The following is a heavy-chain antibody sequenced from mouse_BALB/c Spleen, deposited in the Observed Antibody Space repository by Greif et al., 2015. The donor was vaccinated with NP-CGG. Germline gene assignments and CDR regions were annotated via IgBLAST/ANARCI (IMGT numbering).Heavy chain of an antibody. D-gene: IGHD4-1*01. Sequence: VQPQESGPELVKPGASVKISCKASGYTFTDYYINWVKQKPGQGLEWIGWIYPGSGNTKYNEKFKGKATLTVDTSSSTAYMQFSSLTSEDTAVYFCARRTGTEAMDYWGQGTSVTVSS. V-gene: IGHV1-84*02. CDR1: GYTFTDYY. J-gene: IGHJ4*01. CDR3: ARRTGTEAMDY. CDR2: IYPGSGNT.